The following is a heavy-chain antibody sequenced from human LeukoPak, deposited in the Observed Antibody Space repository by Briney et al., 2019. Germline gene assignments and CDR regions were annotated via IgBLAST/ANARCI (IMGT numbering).Heavy chain of an antibody. CDR2: IRYDGSNK. D-gene: IGHD6-13*01. CDR1: GFTFSSYG. CDR3: AKDTFGSSSPYYYYYGMDV. J-gene: IGHJ6*02. V-gene: IGHV3-30*02. Sequence: GGSLRLSCAASGFTFSSYGVHWVRQAPGKGLEWVAFIRYDGSNKYYADSVKGRFTISRDNSKNTLYLQMNSLRAEDTAVYYCAKDTFGSSSPYYYYYGMDVWGQGTTVTVSS.